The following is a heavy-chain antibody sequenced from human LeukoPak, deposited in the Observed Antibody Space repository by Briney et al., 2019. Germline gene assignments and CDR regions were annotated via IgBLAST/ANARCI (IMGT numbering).Heavy chain of an antibody. CDR1: GYTFTSYG. J-gene: IGHJ6*02. V-gene: IGHV1-18*01. D-gene: IGHD3-10*01. CDR2: ISAYNGNT. Sequence: ASVKVSCKASGYTFTSYGISWVRQAPGQGLEWMGWISAYNGNTNYAQKLQGRVTMTTDTSTSTAYMELRSLRSDDTAVYCCARLPGVRGAIIIDYYYYGMDVWGQGTTVTVSS. CDR3: ARLPGVRGAIIIDYYYYGMDV.